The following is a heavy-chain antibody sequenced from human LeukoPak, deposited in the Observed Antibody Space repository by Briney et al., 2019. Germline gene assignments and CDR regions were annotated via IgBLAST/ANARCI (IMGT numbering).Heavy chain of an antibody. J-gene: IGHJ4*02. CDR3: AKVLGGYSYGYLGDYYFDY. CDR2: ISYDGSNK. V-gene: IGHV3-30*18. D-gene: IGHD5-18*01. Sequence: GRSLRLSCAASGFTLSSYGMHWVRQAPGKGLEWVAVISYDGSNKYYADSVKGRFTISRDNSKNTLYLQMNSLRAEDTAVYYCAKVLGGYSYGYLGDYYFDYWGQGTLVTVSS. CDR1: GFTLSSYG.